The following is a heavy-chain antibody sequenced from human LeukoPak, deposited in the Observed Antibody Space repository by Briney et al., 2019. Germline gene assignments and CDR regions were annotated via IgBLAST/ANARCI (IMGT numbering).Heavy chain of an antibody. CDR3: ARGLNVFDI. CDR1: GFNFSDSR. CDR2: VNRDGTEK. J-gene: IGHJ3*02. Sequence: GGSLRLSCVTSGFNFSDSRMTWVRQAPGKGLQWVANVNRDGTEKHFLDSVEGRFTISRDNAKKSLYLQMSSLRPQDTAVYYCARGLNVFDIWGQGSMVTVSS. V-gene: IGHV3-7*02.